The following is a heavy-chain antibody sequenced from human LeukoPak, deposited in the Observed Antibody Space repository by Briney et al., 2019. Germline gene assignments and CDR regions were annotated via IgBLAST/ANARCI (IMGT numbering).Heavy chain of an antibody. CDR2: ISHDGNNK. Sequence: SGGSLRLSCAASGFTFSSYGMHWVRQAPGKGLERVAYISHDGNNKYYADPVKGRFTISRDNSNNTLYLQMNSLRAEDTAVYYCARGAYSYGFESYFDYWSQGTLVTVSS. CDR3: ARGAYSYGFESYFDY. D-gene: IGHD5-18*01. CDR1: GFTFSSYG. V-gene: IGHV3-30*03. J-gene: IGHJ4*02.